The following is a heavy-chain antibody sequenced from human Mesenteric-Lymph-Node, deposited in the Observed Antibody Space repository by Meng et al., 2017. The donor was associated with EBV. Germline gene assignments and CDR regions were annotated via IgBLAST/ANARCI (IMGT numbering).Heavy chain of an antibody. D-gene: IGHD5-12*01. J-gene: IGHJ5*02. CDR1: GGSISSGGYS. Sequence: QVQLQWRGQGLLEPSQTLSLTCAVSGGSISSGGYSWSWIRQPPGKGLEWIGYIYHSGSTYYNPSLKSRVTIIVDRSKNQFSLKLSSVTAADTAVYYCARGGGEYSGYDPKWLDPWGQGTLVTVSS. CDR2: IYHSGST. V-gene: IGHV4-30-2*01. CDR3: ARGGGEYSGYDPKWLDP.